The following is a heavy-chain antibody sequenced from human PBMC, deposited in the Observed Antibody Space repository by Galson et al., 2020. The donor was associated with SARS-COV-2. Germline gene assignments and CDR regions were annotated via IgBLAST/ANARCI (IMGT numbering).Heavy chain of an antibody. CDR1: GFTFSSYG. CDR2: IWYDGSNK. D-gene: IGHD3-22*01. V-gene: IGHV3-33*01. CDR3: ASETPTHYDSSGYQY. Sequence: GESLKISCAASGFTFSSYGMHWVRQAPGKGLEWVAVIWYDGSNKYYADSVKGRFTISRDNSKNTLYLQMNSLRAEDTAVYYCASETPTHYDSSGYQYWGQGTLVTVSS. J-gene: IGHJ4*02.